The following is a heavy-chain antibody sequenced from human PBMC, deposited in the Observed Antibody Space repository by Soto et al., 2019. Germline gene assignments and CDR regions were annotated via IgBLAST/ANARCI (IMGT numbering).Heavy chain of an antibody. J-gene: IGHJ4*02. CDR2: ISGSGGST. D-gene: IGHD1-26*01. Sequence: GGSLRLSCAASGFTFSNYAVTWVRQAPGKGLEWVSTISGSGGSTYYADSVKGRFTISRDNSKNTLYLQMDSLRAEDTAVYYCAKGSEWEQLYARYFDYWGQGALVTVSS. CDR3: AKGSEWEQLYARYFDY. V-gene: IGHV3-23*01. CDR1: GFTFSNYA.